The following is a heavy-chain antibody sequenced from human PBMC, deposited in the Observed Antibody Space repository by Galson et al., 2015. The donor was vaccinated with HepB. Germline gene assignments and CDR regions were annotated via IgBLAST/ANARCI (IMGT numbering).Heavy chain of an antibody. V-gene: IGHV3-21*01. J-gene: IGHJ4*02. CDR2: ISSSGSYI. CDR3: ARALPSGIRGGRVFDH. D-gene: IGHD3-10*01. Sequence: SLRLSCAASGFNFSLYSMNWVRQAPGKGLEWVSSISSSGSYIYYGDSVKGRCTVSRDSAKTSVYLQMNSLRGDDTDVYYCARALPSGIRGGRVFDHWGQGTLVTVSS. CDR1: GFNFSLYS.